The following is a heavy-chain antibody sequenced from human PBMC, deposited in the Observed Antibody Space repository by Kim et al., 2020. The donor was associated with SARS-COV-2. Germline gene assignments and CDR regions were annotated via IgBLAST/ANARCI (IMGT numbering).Heavy chain of an antibody. D-gene: IGHD2-21*02. V-gene: IGHV3-23*01. CDR1: GFTFSLYA. CDR2: IVAGGDST. CDR3: AKERVVPATGDAFDI. Sequence: GGSLRLSCTASGFTFSLYAMTWVRHSPGKGLEWVSTIVAGGDSTYYADSVKGRFTISRDNSKNMLYLQMNSLGAEDTAVYHCAKERVVPATGDAFDIWG. J-gene: IGHJ3*02.